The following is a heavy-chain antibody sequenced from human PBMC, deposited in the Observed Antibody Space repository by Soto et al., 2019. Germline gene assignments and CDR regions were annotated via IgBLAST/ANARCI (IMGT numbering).Heavy chain of an antibody. J-gene: IGHJ4*02. Sequence: PGGSLRLSCAASGFTFSSYAMSWVRQAPGKGLEWVLGISGSGGSTFYADSVKGRFTISRDNSKNTLFLQMSSLRAEDTAVYYCARHPDSSTWYIYPIDYWGQGT. CDR3: ARHPDSSTWYIYPIDY. CDR1: GFTFSSYA. V-gene: IGHV3-23*01. CDR2: ISGSGGST. D-gene: IGHD6-13*01.